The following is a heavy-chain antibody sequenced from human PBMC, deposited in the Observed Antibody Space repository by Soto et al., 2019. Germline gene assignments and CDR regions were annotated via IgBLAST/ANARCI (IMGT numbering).Heavy chain of an antibody. J-gene: IGHJ5*02. CDR3: ARDSGTNESWFDP. V-gene: IGHV4-31*03. CDR1: GGSISSGGYY. D-gene: IGHD1-7*01. Sequence: KPSETLSLTCTVSGGSISSGGYYWSWIRQHPGKGLEWIGYIYYSGSTYYNPSLKSRVTISVDTSKNQFSLKLSSVTAADTAVYYCARDSGTNESWFDPWGQGTLVTVSS. CDR2: IYYSGST.